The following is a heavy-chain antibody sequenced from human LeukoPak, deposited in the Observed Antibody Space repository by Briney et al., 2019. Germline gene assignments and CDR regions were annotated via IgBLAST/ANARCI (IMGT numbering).Heavy chain of an antibody. D-gene: IGHD3-22*01. J-gene: IGHJ3*02. CDR1: GFTFSSYS. CDR3: ARDRGEGYDSSGGAFDI. Sequence: GGSLRLSCAASGFTFSSYSMNWVRQAPGKGLEWVSHISSSSSTIYYADSVKGRFTISRDNAKNSLYLQMNSLRAEDTAVYYCARDRGEGYDSSGGAFDIRGQGTMVTVSS. V-gene: IGHV3-48*04. CDR2: ISSSSSTI.